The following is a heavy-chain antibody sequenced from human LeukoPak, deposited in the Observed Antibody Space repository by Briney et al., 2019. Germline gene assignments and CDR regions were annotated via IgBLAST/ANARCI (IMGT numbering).Heavy chain of an antibody. CDR1: GFTFSNAW. CDR2: IKSKTDGGTT. Sequence: GGSLRPSCAASGFTFSNAWMSWVRQAPGKGLEWVGRIKSKTDGGTTDYAAPLKDRFTISRDDSKNTLFLQMNSLKTEDTAVYYCTTEAYYYDSSGRFDYWGQGTLVTVSS. V-gene: IGHV3-15*01. CDR3: TTEAYYYDSSGRFDY. D-gene: IGHD3-22*01. J-gene: IGHJ4*02.